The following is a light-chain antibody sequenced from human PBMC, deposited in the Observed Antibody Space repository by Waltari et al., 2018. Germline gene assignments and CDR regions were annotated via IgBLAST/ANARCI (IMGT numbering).Light chain of an antibody. V-gene: IGKV2-24*01. CDR2: KVS. Sequence: EIVMTQTPLSSPVTLGQPASISCRSSQSLAHSDGNTYLSWLHQRPGQPPRLLIYKVSNRVSGVPDRVSGSGAGTDFTLKISRVTAEDVGIYYCMQSTQFRTFGGGTRVEIK. CDR1: QSLAHSDGNTY. CDR3: MQSTQFRT. J-gene: IGKJ4*01.